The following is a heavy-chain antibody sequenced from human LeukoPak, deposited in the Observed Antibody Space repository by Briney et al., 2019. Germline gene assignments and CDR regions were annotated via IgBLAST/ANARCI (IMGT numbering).Heavy chain of an antibody. CDR1: GFTFSSYA. J-gene: IGHJ4*02. CDR2: ISGSGGST. V-gene: IGHV3-23*01. Sequence: PGGSLRLSCAAFGFTFSSYAMSWVRQAPGKGLEWVSAISGSGGSTYYADSVKGRFTISRDNSKNTLYLQMNSLRAEDTAVYYCAKSSSGWYAEYFDYWGQGTLVTVSS. CDR3: AKSSSGWYAEYFDY. D-gene: IGHD6-19*01.